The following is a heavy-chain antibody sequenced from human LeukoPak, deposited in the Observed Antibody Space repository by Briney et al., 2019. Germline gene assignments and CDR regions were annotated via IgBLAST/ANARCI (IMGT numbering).Heavy chain of an antibody. D-gene: IGHD6-19*01. CDR2: ISSGSTI. CDR1: GFTFSSYE. CDR3: ARESIAVAGAPFDY. Sequence: QPGGSLRLSCAPSGFTFSSYEMNWVRHAPGEGLEWVSYISSGSTIYDADSVKGRFTISRDNAKNSLHLQMNSLRAEDTAVYYCARESIAVAGAPFDYWGQGTLVTVSS. J-gene: IGHJ4*02. V-gene: IGHV3-48*03.